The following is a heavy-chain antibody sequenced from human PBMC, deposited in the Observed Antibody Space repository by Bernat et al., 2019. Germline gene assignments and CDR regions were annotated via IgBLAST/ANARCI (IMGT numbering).Heavy chain of an antibody. J-gene: IGHJ3*02. CDR3: ARDAGLRGLDAFDI. D-gene: IGHD4-17*01. CDR1: GFTFSSYA. Sequence: QVQLVESGGGVVQPGRSLRLSCAASGFTFSSYAMHWVRQAPGKGLEWVAVISYDGSNKYYADSVKGRFTISRDNSKNTLYLQMNSLRAEDTAVYYCARDAGLRGLDAFDIWGQGTMVTVST. V-gene: IGHV3-30-3*01. CDR2: ISYDGSNK.